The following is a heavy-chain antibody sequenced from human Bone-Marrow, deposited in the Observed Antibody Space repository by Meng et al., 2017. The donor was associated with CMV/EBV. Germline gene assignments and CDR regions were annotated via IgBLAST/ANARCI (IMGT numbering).Heavy chain of an antibody. CDR2: INPSGGST. Sequence: ASVKVSCKASGYTFTSYYMHWVRQAPGQGLEWMGIINPSGGSTSYAQKFQGRVTMTRDTSTSTVYMELSSLRSEDTAVYYCARDRFLEWLSGYYGMDVWVQGTTVTVSS. D-gene: IGHD3-3*01. CDR3: ARDRFLEWLSGYYGMDV. CDR1: GYTFTSYY. J-gene: IGHJ6*02. V-gene: IGHV1-46*01.